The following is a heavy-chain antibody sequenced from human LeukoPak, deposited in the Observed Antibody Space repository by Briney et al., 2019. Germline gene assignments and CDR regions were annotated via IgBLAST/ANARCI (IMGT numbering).Heavy chain of an antibody. CDR3: ATSGGEYYYYYYMDV. CDR2: FDPEDGET. V-gene: IGHV1-24*01. J-gene: IGHJ6*03. CDR1: GYTLTELS. D-gene: IGHD3-10*01. Sequence: GASVKVSCKVSGYTLTELSMHWVRQAPGKGLEWMGGFDPEDGETIYAQKFQGRVTMTEDTSTDTAYMELSSLRSEDTAVYYCATSGGEYYYYYYMDVWGKGTTVTVSS.